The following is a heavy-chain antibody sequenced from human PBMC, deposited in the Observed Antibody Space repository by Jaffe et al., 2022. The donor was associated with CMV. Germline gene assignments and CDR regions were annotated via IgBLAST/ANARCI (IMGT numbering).Heavy chain of an antibody. CDR3: TTVSVFVTVTTSEYYYYGMDV. V-gene: IGHV3-15*01. CDR1: GFTFSNAW. Sequence: EVQLVESGGGLVKPGGSLRLSCAASGFTFSNAWMSWVRQAPGKGLEWVGRIKSKTDGGTTDYAAPVKGRFTISRDDSKNTLYLQMNSLKTEDTAVYYCTTVSVFVTVTTSEYYYYGMDVWGQGTTVTVSS. D-gene: IGHD4-17*01. J-gene: IGHJ6*02. CDR2: IKSKTDGGTT.